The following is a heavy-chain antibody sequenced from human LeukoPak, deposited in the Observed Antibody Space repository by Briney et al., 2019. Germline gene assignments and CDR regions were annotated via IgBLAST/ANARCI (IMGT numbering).Heavy chain of an antibody. D-gene: IGHD6-13*01. CDR3: AREFYSSSRYWFDP. CDR1: GYSFTSYA. CDR2: INTNTGNP. J-gene: IGHJ5*02. Sequence: GASVKVSCKASGYSFTSYAMNWVRQAPGQGLEWMGWINTNTGNPTYAQDFTGRFVFSLDTSVSTAYLQISSLKAEDTAVYYCAREFYSSSRYWFDPWGQGTLVTVSS. V-gene: IGHV7-4-1*02.